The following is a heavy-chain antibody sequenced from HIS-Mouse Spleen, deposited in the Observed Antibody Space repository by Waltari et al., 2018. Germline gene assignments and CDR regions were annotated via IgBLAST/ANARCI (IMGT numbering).Heavy chain of an antibody. CDR3: ARLGYNWNYASGWFDP. CDR2: SYYSGST. J-gene: IGHJ5*02. V-gene: IGHV4-59*08. Sequence: QVQLQESGPGLVKPSETLSLTCTVSGGSISSYYWSWIRQPPGKGLEWIGYSYYSGSTNHNPSPKTRVTISVDTSKNQFSLKLSSVTAADTAVYYCARLGYNWNYASGWFDPWGQGTLVTVSS. CDR1: GGSISSYY. D-gene: IGHD1-7*01.